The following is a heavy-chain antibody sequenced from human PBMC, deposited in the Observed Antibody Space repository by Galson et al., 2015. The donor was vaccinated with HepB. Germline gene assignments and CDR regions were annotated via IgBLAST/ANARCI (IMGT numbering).Heavy chain of an antibody. V-gene: IGHV1-3*01. CDR1: GYTFIDYA. CDR2: INPDSAET. Sequence: SVKVSCKASGYTFIDYAMHWVRQAPGQRLEWMGWINPDSAETKYSQSFQGRVTITSATSASTAYLELKRLTPEDTAVYYCARDSFTASGDYWGQGTLVTVSS. J-gene: IGHJ4*02. CDR3: ARDSFTASGDY.